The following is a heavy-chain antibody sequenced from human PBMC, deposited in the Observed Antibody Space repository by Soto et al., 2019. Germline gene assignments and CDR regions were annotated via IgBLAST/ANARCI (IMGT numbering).Heavy chain of an antibody. V-gene: IGHV3-30*18. CDR1: GFTFSSYG. Sequence: QVQLVESGGGVVQPGRSLRLSCAASGFTFSSYGMHWDRQAPGKGLEWVAVISYDGSNKYYADSVKGRFTISRDNSKHTLYLQMNSLRAEDTAVYYCAKVLDGSGWYPIGMDVWGKGTTVTVSS. D-gene: IGHD6-19*01. J-gene: IGHJ6*03. CDR3: AKVLDGSGWYPIGMDV. CDR2: ISYDGSNK.